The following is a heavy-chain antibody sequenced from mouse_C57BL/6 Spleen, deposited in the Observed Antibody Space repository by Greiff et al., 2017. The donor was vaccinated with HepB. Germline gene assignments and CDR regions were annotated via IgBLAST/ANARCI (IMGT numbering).Heavy chain of an antibody. V-gene: IGHV1-55*01. CDR3: ARGEGSLGYFDG. J-gene: IGHJ1*03. Sequence: QVQLQQPGAELVKPGASVKMSCKASGYTFTSYWITWVKQRPGQGLEWIGDIYPGSGSTNYNEKFKSKATLTVDTSSSTAYMQLSSLTSEDSAVYYCARGEGSLGYFDGWGTGTTVTVSS. CDR2: IYPGSGST. D-gene: IGHD6-2*01. CDR1: GYTFTSYW.